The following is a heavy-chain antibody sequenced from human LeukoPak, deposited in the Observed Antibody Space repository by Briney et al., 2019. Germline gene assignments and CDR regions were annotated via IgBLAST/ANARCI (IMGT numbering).Heavy chain of an antibody. CDR1: GFTFSSYS. J-gene: IGHJ4*02. D-gene: IGHD3-10*01. CDR2: IKQDGSEK. Sequence: PGGSLRLSCAASGFTFSSYSMTWVRQTPGKGLEWVANIKQDGSEKNYVDSVKGRFNVSRDNARNSVYLQMNSLRAEDTAVYFCVRDKMDRAVTGSLFDYWGQGTLVTVSS. CDR3: VRDKMDRAVTGSLFDY. V-gene: IGHV3-7*01.